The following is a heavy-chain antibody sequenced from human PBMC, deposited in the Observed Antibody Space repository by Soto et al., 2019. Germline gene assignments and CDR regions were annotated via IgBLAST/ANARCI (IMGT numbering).Heavy chain of an antibody. Sequence: ASVKVSCKASGYIFTDYYVHWVRQAPGQGLEWMGWINPNSGVTNYAQKFQGWVTLTRDTSVSTAYMELNRLKSDDTAVFFCARGVSGWSPFDLWGQGTLVTVSS. CDR3: ARGVSGWSPFDL. CDR1: GYIFTDYY. D-gene: IGHD6-19*01. V-gene: IGHV1-2*04. J-gene: IGHJ4*02. CDR2: INPNSGVT.